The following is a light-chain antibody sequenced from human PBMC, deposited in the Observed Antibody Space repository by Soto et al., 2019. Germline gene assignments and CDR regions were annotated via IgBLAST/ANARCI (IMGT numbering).Light chain of an antibody. CDR3: MQALQAPLT. J-gene: IGKJ4*01. CDR2: LGF. Sequence: DIVMTQSPLSLPVTPGEPASISCRSSQSLLHSNGYNYLDWYLQKPGQSPQLLIYLGFNRAFGVPDRFSGSGSGTDFTLKISRVEAEDVGVYYCMQALQAPLTFGGGTKVEIK. V-gene: IGKV2-28*01. CDR1: QSLLHSNGYNY.